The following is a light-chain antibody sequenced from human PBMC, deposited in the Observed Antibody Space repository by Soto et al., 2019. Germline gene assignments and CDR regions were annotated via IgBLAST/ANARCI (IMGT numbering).Light chain of an antibody. J-gene: IGLJ1*01. CDR3: ETWDSNTWV. V-gene: IGLV4-60*02. CDR1: SGHSSYI. CDR2: LEGSGSY. Sequence: QAVVTQSSSASASLGSSVKLTCTLSSGHSSYIIAWHQQQPGKAPRYLMKLEGSGSYNKGSGVPDRFSGSSSGADRYLTISNLQFEDEADYYCETWDSNTWVFGTGTKLTVL.